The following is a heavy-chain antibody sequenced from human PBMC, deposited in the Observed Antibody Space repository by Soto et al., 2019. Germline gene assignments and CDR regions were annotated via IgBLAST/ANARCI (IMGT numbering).Heavy chain of an antibody. D-gene: IGHD2-2*02. Sequence: PGGSLRLSCAGSGFTFSDYAMTWVRQAPGKGLEWVSTTRSNGEYTYYGDSAKGRFTVSRDNSKNTLYLEMSSVRAEDTAVYYCPKDSMKVAVSSAIVYGMDVWGQGTKVTVSS. CDR1: GFTFSDYA. J-gene: IGHJ6*02. V-gene: IGHV3-23*01. CDR3: PKDSMKVAVSSAIVYGMDV. CDR2: TRSNGEYT.